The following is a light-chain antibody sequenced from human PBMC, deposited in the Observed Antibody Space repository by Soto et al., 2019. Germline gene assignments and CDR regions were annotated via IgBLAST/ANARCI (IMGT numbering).Light chain of an antibody. CDR1: QTISNW. V-gene: IGKV1-5*03. J-gene: IGKJ1*01. CDR2: KAS. Sequence: IQMTQSPSTLSSSVGDRFTITCRASQTISNWLAWYQQKPGKAPKLLIYKASTLKSGVPSRFSGSGSGTEFTLTISSLQPDDFATYYCQHYNSYSEAFGQGTKVDIK. CDR3: QHYNSYSEA.